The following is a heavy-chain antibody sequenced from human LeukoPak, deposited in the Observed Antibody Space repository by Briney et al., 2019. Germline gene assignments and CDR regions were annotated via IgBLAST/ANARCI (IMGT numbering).Heavy chain of an antibody. D-gene: IGHD3-10*01. CDR1: GGSLSSGSYL. CDR2: IYYSGST. CDR3: ARHDFREQWFDP. V-gene: IGHV4-39*01. J-gene: IGHJ5*02. Sequence: SETLSLTCIVSGGSLSSGSYLWGWIRQPPGKGLEWIASIYYSGSTYYSPSLKSRVTISVDTSKNQFSLKLSSVTAADTAMYYCARHDFREQWFDPWGRGTLVTVAS.